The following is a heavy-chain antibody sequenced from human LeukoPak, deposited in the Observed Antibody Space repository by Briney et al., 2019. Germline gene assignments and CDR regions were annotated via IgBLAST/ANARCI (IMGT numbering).Heavy chain of an antibody. Sequence: GGSLRLSCAASGFTFSSYWMNWIRQAPGKGLEWVSAISGSGGSTYYADSVKGRFTISRDNSKTTLYLQMNSLRAEDTAVYYCAKDPRKITVTQDYWGQGTLVTVSS. D-gene: IGHD4-11*01. CDR2: ISGSGGST. J-gene: IGHJ4*02. V-gene: IGHV3-23*01. CDR3: AKDPRKITVTQDY. CDR1: GFTFSSYW.